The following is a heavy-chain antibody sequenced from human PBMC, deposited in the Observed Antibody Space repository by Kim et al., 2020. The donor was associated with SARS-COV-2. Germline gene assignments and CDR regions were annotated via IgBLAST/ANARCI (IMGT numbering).Heavy chain of an antibody. V-gene: IGHV3-23*01. CDR3: AKGSSSGRPYYFDF. CDR1: GFTFRNYA. Sequence: GGSLRLSCAASGFTFRNYAMSWVRRAPGEGLAWVSAITGGGDDTYYADSVKGRFTISRDNSKNTLYLQMNSLRADDTAVYYCAKGSSSGRPYYFDFWGQGTLVTVSS. J-gene: IGHJ4*02. CDR2: ITGGGDDT. D-gene: IGHD2-2*01.